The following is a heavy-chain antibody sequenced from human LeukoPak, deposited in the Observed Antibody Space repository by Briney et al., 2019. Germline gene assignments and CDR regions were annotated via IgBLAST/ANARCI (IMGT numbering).Heavy chain of an antibody. CDR1: GFTFSSYS. Sequence: GGSLRLSCAASGFTFSSYSMNWVRQAPGKGLEWVSSISSSSSYIYYADSVKGRFTISRDNAKNSLCLQMNSLRAEDTALYYCARAEYFHSSGYYYNALLDYWGQGILVTVSS. J-gene: IGHJ4*02. CDR2: ISSSSSYI. D-gene: IGHD3-22*01. CDR3: ARAEYFHSSGYYYNALLDY. V-gene: IGHV3-21*04.